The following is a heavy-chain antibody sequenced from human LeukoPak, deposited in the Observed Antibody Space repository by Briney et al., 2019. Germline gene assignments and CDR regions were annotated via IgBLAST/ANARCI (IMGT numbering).Heavy chain of an antibody. D-gene: IGHD3-3*01. CDR1: GYTFTSYG. Sequence: GASVKVSCKASGYTFTSYGISWVRQAPGQGLEWMGWISAYNGNTNYAQKLQGRVTMTTDTSTSTAYMGLRSLRSDDTAVYYCAREGAPFAYYYMDVWGKGTTVTVSS. CDR2: ISAYNGNT. V-gene: IGHV1-18*01. CDR3: AREGAPFAYYYMDV. J-gene: IGHJ6*03.